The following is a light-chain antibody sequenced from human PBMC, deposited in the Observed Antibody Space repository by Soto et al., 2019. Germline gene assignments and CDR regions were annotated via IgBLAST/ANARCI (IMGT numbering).Light chain of an antibody. CDR1: QSVSSSY. CDR2: GAS. Sequence: EIVLTQSPGTLSLSPGQRGTLSCRASQSVSSSYLAWYQQKPGQAPRLLIYGASSRATGIPDRFSGSGSGTDFTLTITRLEPEDFAMYYCQQYGDSPYTFGQGTKLEIK. V-gene: IGKV3-20*01. J-gene: IGKJ2*01. CDR3: QQYGDSPYT.